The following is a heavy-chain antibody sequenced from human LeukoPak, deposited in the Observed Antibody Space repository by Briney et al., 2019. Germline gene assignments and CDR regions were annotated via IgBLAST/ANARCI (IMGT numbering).Heavy chain of an antibody. V-gene: IGHV1-69*13. CDR1: GGTFSSYA. D-gene: IGHD3-22*01. J-gene: IGHJ4*02. Sequence: ASVKVSCKASGGTFSSYAISWVRQAPGQGLDWLGGIIPIFGTANYAQKFQGRVTITADESTSTAYMELSSLRSEDTAVYYCARDSGDSSGYLDYWGQGTLVTVSS. CDR2: IIPIFGTA. CDR3: ARDSGDSSGYLDY.